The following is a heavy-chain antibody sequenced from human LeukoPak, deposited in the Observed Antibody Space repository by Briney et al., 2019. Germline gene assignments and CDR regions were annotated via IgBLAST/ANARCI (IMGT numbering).Heavy chain of an antibody. CDR1: GGSISSGGYY. Sequence: SETLSLTCTVSGGSISSGGYYWSWIRQHPGKGLEWIGYIYYSGSTYYNPSLKSRVTLSVDTSKNQFSLKLSSVTAADTAVYYCARVDYGDYRFDYWGQGNLVTVSS. D-gene: IGHD4-17*01. CDR3: ARVDYGDYRFDY. CDR2: IYYSGST. J-gene: IGHJ4*02. V-gene: IGHV4-31*03.